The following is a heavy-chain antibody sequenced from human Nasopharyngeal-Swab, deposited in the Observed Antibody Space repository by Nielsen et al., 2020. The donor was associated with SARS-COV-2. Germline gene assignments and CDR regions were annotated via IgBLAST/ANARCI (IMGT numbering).Heavy chain of an antibody. J-gene: IGHJ4*02. CDR3: AKDRLPTTWFGETRIEY. V-gene: IGHV3-23*01. Sequence: GESLNISCAASGFTFRNYALSWVRQAPGKGLEWVPAITAFSGASTYYADSVKGRFTISRDNYKNTLFLQMKSLRAEDTAVYYCAKDRLPTTWFGETRIEYWGQGIQVSVSS. CDR2: ITAFSGAST. CDR1: GFTFRNYA. D-gene: IGHD3-10*01.